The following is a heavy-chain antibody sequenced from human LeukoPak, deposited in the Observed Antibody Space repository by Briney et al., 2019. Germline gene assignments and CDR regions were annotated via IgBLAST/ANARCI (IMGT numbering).Heavy chain of an antibody. V-gene: IGHV4-59*08. J-gene: IGHJ4*02. CDR3: ARHEYCSGGSCYASFDY. CDR2: IYYSGST. Sequence: SETLSLACTVSGGSISSYYWSWIRQPPGKGLEWIGYIYYSGSTNYNPSLKSRVTISVDTSKNQFSLKLSSVTAADTAVYYCARHEYCSGGSCYASFDYWGQGTLVTVSS. CDR1: GGSISSYY. D-gene: IGHD2-15*01.